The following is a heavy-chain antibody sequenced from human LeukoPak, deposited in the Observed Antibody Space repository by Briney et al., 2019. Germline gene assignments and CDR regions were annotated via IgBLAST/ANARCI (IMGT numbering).Heavy chain of an antibody. CDR3: ARVQLAAPYWYFDL. CDR2: IYYSGST. D-gene: IGHD2-15*01. V-gene: IGHV4-31*03. Sequence: SETLSLTCTVSGGSISSGGYYWSWIRQHPGKGLEWIGYIYYSGSTYYNPSLKSRVTISVDTSKNQFSLELSSVTAADTAVYYCARVQLAAPYWYFDLWGRGTLVTVSS. J-gene: IGHJ2*01. CDR1: GGSISSGGYY.